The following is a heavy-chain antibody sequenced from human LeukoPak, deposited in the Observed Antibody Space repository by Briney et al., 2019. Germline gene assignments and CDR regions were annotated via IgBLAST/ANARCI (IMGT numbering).Heavy chain of an antibody. J-gene: IGHJ4*02. CDR3: ARGPISPNRRKLGSDPPR. V-gene: IGHV4-34*01. CDR1: GGSFSGYY. Sequence: PSETLSLTCAVYGGSFSGYYWSWIRQPPGKGLEWIGEINHSGSTNYNPSLKSRVTISVDTSKNQFSLKLSSVTAADTAVYYCARGPISPNRRKLGSDPPRWGQGTLVTVSS. D-gene: IGHD2-21*01. CDR2: INHSGST.